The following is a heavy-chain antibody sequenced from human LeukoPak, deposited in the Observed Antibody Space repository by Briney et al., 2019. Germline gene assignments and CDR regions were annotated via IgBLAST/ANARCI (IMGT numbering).Heavy chain of an antibody. Sequence: GGSLRLSCAASGFTFSSYSMNWVRQAPGKGLECVSSISSSSGDIYYAGSLKGRFTISRDNAKNSLYLQMNSQTAEDTAVYYCARDRDWHFDLWGRGTLVTVSS. CDR2: ISSSSGDI. J-gene: IGHJ2*01. V-gene: IGHV3-21*01. CDR1: GFTFSSYS. CDR3: ARDRDWHFDL.